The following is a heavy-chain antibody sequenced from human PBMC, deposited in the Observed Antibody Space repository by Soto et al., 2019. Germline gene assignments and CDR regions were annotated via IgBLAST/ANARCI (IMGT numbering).Heavy chain of an antibody. CDR1: GFLFSTSW. Sequence: EVQLVESGGGLVQPGGSLKLSCAASGFLFSTSWMTWVRRAPGRGLEWVANIKYDSSEKNYMDSVKGRFTISRDNAESSLCLQRNRLRVEDTAVYYCARAFSSSPNWFDPWGQGTLVTVSS. J-gene: IGHJ5*02. CDR2: IKYDSSEK. V-gene: IGHV3-7*03. CDR3: ARAFSSSPNWFDP. D-gene: IGHD6-13*01.